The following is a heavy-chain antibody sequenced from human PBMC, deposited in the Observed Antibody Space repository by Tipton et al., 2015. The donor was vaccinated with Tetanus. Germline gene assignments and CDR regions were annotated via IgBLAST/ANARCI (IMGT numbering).Heavy chain of an antibody. CDR2: IYYTGST. CDR3: AKSDRVTRTSWYFHD. V-gene: IGHV4-59*08. CDR1: GGSMNSYY. D-gene: IGHD2-2*01. J-gene: IGHJ4*02. Sequence: TLSLTCTVSGGSMNSYYWSWIRQPPGKGLEWIGYIYYTGSTNYNPSLKSGVTISLDTSKNQFSLKLNSVTAVDTAVYYCAKSDRVTRTSWYFHDWGQGTLVTVSS.